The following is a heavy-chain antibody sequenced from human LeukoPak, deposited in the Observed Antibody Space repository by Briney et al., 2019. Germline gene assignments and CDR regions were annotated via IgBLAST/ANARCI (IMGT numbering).Heavy chain of an antibody. CDR1: GGSISSYY. J-gene: IGHJ2*01. CDR2: IYTSGST. V-gene: IGHV4-4*07. CDR3: ARGPPIAVLGYFDL. D-gene: IGHD6-19*01. Sequence: SETLSLTCTVSGGSISSYYWSWIRQPAGKGLEWIGRIYTSGSTNYNPSLKSRVTMSVDTSKNQFSLKLSSVTAADTAVYYCARGPPIAVLGYFDLWGRGTLVIVSS.